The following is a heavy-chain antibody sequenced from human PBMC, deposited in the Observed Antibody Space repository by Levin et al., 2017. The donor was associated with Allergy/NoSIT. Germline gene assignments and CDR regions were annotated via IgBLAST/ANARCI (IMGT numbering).Heavy chain of an antibody. V-gene: IGHV3-23*01. CDR2: FSGYGAGT. J-gene: IGHJ4*02. CDR1: GFAFSNFG. Sequence: GGSLRLSCVASGFAFSNFGMSWVRQSPGKGLEWVSVFSGYGAGTFYADSVRGRFTISRDISKNTLYLQMNNLRAEDTAVYYCAKRDNIALYYFDYWGQGSLVTVSS. CDR3: AKRDNIALYYFDY. D-gene: IGHD2/OR15-2a*01.